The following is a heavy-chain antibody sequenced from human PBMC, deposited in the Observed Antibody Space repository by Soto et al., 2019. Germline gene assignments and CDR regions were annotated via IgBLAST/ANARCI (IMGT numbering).Heavy chain of an antibody. Sequence: SVKASCKSSGVTFTSSAVQWVRQARGQRLEWIGWIVVGSGNTNYAQKFQERVTITRDMSTSTAYMELSSLRSEDTAVYYCAAYGYSYGPYYFDYWGQGTLVTVS. CDR2: IVVGSGNT. CDR3: AAYGYSYGPYYFDY. J-gene: IGHJ4*02. D-gene: IGHD5-18*01. V-gene: IGHV1-58*01. CDR1: GVTFTSSA.